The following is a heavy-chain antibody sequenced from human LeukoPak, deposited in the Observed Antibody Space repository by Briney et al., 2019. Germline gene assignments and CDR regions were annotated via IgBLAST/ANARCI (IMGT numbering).Heavy chain of an antibody. J-gene: IGHJ4*02. CDR1: GFTFHNYE. V-gene: IGHV3-48*03. CDR3: ANGYPIAAPEAHFDY. CDR2: ISSSGATI. D-gene: IGHD6-6*01. Sequence: GGSLRLSCVASGFTFHNYEMNWVRQAPGKGLEWVSYISSSGATIYYADAVKGRFTISRDNAKSSLYLQMNSLRAEDTAVYYCANGYPIAAPEAHFDYWGQGTLVTVSS.